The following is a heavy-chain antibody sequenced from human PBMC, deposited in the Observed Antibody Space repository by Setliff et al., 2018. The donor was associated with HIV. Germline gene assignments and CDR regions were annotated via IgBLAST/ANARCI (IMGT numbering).Heavy chain of an antibody. V-gene: IGHV4-34*01. CDR3: ASRVYYYDSNNFLREEGFDS. CDR2: IYHSGIV. D-gene: IGHD3-22*01. J-gene: IGHJ5*01. CDR1: GSPFNGYY. Sequence: TLSLTCAVYGSPFNGYYWAWIRQSPAKGLEWIGAIYHSGIVNYNPSLQSRVTISTDTSKNQFSLNLTSFTAADTAVYYCASRVYYYDSNNFLREEGFDSWGQGTLVTVSS.